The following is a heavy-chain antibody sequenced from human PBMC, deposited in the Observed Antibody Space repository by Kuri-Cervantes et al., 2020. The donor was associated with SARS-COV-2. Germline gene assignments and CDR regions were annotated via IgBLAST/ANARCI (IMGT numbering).Heavy chain of an antibody. J-gene: IGHJ4*02. CDR3: ATAPLIRFLEWFRFDY. D-gene: IGHD3-3*01. Sequence: SVKVSCKASGGTFSSYAISWVRQAPGQGLEWMGGIIPIFGTANYAQKFQGRVTITADESTSTAYMELSSLRSEDTAVYYCATAPLIRFLEWFRFDYWGQGTLGTVSS. V-gene: IGHV1-69*13. CDR1: GGTFSSYA. CDR2: IIPIFGTA.